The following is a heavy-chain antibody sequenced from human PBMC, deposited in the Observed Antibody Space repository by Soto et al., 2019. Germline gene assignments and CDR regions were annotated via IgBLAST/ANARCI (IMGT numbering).Heavy chain of an antibody. CDR1: GASISNNRW. Sequence: SETLSLTCTVSGASISNNRWWAWVRLPPGKGLEWIGEIYHSGSTDSKPSLKSRVTISVDKSRNQFSLELTSVSAADTALYYCKTRFDGFGSFEYWGQGTLVTVSS. CDR3: KTRFDGFGSFEY. CDR2: IYHSGST. D-gene: IGHD3-10*01. J-gene: IGHJ4*02. V-gene: IGHV4-4*02.